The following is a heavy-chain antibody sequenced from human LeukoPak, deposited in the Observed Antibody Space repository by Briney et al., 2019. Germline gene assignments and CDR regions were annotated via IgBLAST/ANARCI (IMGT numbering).Heavy chain of an antibody. CDR1: GFPLTDNY. D-gene: IGHD3-9*01. Sequence: GGSLRLXCVASGFPLTDNYVSWVRRAPGKGLEWVSVIYSGGTTCYTDSVKGRFTISRDNSKNTLYLQMNSLRAEDTAVYCCAKDLGGEYNIFDYWGQGTLVTVSS. J-gene: IGHJ4*02. V-gene: IGHV3-66*02. CDR3: AKDLGGEYNIFDY. CDR2: IYSGGTT.